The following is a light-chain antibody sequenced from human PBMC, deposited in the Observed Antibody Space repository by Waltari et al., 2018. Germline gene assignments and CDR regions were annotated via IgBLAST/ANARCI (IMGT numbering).Light chain of an antibody. V-gene: IGLV2-14*01. Sequence: QSALTQPAPVSGSPGQSITISCTGTSSDVGCYKHVSWSQQHPGKAPKLLIYEVSNRPSGVSNPFSGSKSGNTGSLTISGLQAEDEADYYCSSYTSSSTYVVFGGGTKLTVL. J-gene: IGLJ2*01. CDR1: SSDVGCYKH. CDR2: EVS. CDR3: SSYTSSSTYVV.